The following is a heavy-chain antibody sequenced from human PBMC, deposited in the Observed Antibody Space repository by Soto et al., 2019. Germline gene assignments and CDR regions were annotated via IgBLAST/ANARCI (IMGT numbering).Heavy chain of an antibody. CDR3: AREETGTSVPTGSYGMEA. CDR2: IGTAGDT. D-gene: IGHD1-7*01. V-gene: IGHV3-13*01. CDR1: GFTFSSYD. J-gene: IGHJ6*02. Sequence: GWSLRLSCAASGFTFSSYDMHWVRQATGKGLEWVSAIGTAGDTYYPGSVKGRFTISRENAKNSLYLQMNSLRAGDTAVYYCAREETGTSVPTGSYGMEAWGQGTKVTISS.